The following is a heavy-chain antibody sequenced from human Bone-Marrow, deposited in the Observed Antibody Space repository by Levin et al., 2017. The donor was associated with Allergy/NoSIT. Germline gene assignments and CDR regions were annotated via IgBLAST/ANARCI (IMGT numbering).Heavy chain of an antibody. Sequence: GESLKISCAASGFTFSDYYMSWIRQAPGKGLEWVSYISSSGSTIYYADSVKGRFTISRDNAKNSLYLQMNSLRAEDTAVYYCARDAAPEFGEEKDGCDAFDIWGQGTMVTVSS. D-gene: IGHD3-10*01. J-gene: IGHJ3*02. V-gene: IGHV3-11*01. CDR3: ARDAAPEFGEEKDGCDAFDI. CDR1: GFTFSDYY. CDR2: ISSSGSTI.